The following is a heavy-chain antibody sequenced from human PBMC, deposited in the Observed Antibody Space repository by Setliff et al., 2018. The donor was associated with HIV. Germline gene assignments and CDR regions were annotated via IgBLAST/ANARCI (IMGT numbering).Heavy chain of an antibody. D-gene: IGHD2-2*01. CDR1: GVSITSVLYS. V-gene: IGHV4-31*03. Sequence: LSLTCTVSGVSITSVLYSWTWIRQLPGKGLEWIGYIYYSGNTYYNPSLKSRLTISLETSKNQFSLKLSSVTAADTAVYYCAGGFREDMVVVSGRPRTWLDPWGQGTRVTVSS. CDR3: AGGFREDMVVVSGRPRTWLDP. CDR2: IYYSGNT. J-gene: IGHJ5*02.